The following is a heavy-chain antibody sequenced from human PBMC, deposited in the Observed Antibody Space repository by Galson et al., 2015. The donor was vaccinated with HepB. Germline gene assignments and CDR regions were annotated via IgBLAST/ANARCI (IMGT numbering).Heavy chain of an antibody. CDR2: ISYDGSNK. D-gene: IGHD6-6*01. V-gene: IGHV3-30*18. CDR1: GFTFSSYG. J-gene: IGHJ6*02. Sequence: SLRLSCAASGFTFSSYGMHWVRQAPGKGLEWVAVISYDGSNKYYADSVKGRFTISRDNSKNTLYLQMNSLRAEDTAVYYCAKDHERAARSYYYYGMDVWGQGTLVTVSS. CDR3: AKDHERAARSYYYYGMDV.